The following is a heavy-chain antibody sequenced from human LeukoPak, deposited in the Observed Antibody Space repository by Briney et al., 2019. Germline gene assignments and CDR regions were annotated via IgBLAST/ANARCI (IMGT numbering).Heavy chain of an antibody. V-gene: IGHV3-21*01. CDR3: ATDPQDTYCSSSRCYVFDY. CDR1: GFTFSSYS. J-gene: IGHJ4*02. D-gene: IGHD2-2*01. Sequence: PGGSLRLSCAASGFTFSSYSMNWVRQAPGKGLEWVSSISVSSSYVYYADSVKGRFTISRDDAKNSLYLQMNSLRAEDTAVYYCATDPQDTYCSSSRCYVFDYWGQGTLVTVSS. CDR2: ISVSSSYV.